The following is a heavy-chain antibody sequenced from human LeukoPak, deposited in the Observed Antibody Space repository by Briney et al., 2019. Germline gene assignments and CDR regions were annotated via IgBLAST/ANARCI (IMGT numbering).Heavy chain of an antibody. CDR1: GFTFSSYS. D-gene: IGHD6-6*01. CDR2: ISYDGSNK. CDR3: ARDNSEGQLAIPDY. V-gene: IGHV3-30*03. Sequence: GGSLRLSCAASGFTFSSYSINWVRQAPGKGLEWVAVISYDGSNKYYADSVKGRFTISRDNSKNTLYLQMNSLRAEDTAVYYCARDNSEGQLAIPDYWGQGTLVTVSS. J-gene: IGHJ4*02.